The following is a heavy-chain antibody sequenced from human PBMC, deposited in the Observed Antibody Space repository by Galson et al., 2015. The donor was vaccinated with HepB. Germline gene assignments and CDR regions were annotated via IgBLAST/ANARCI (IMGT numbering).Heavy chain of an antibody. CDR2: IYYSGST. D-gene: IGHD5-24*01. CDR1: GGSISSYY. J-gene: IGHJ4*02. V-gene: IGHV4-59*08. Sequence: ETLSLTCTVSGGSISSYYWSWIRQPPRKGLEWIGYIYYSGSTNYNPSLKSRVTISVDTSKNQFSLKLSSVTAADTAVYYCARHARAEAKRWLQPWGSFDYWGQGTLVTVSS. CDR3: ARHARAEAKRWLQPWGSFDY.